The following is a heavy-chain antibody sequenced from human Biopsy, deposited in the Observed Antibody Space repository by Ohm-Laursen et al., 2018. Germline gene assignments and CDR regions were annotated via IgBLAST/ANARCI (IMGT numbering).Heavy chain of an antibody. CDR1: GFSLSARGMC. CDR2: VDWDDYK. CDR3: ARTPILIVSAGLVYRHRRHLQGMDV. V-gene: IGHV2-70*11. Sequence: TQTLTLTISFSGFSLSARGMCVSWIRQAPGKALEWLARVDWDDYKDYSASLQTKLSISKDTSNDQMVLTVNNVDPADTATYYCARTPILIVSAGLVYRHRRHLQGMDVWGQGIAVTVS. D-gene: IGHD6-13*01. J-gene: IGHJ6*02.